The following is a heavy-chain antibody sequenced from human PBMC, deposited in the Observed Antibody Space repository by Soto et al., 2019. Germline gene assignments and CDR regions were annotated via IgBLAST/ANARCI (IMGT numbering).Heavy chain of an antibody. V-gene: IGHV4-39*01. J-gene: IGHJ3*02. CDR2: IYYSGST. D-gene: IGHD3-10*01. Sequence: SETLSLTCTVSGGSISSSSYYWGWIRQPPGKGLEWIGSIYYSGSTYYNPSLKSRVTISVDTSKNLFSLKLSSVTAADTAVYYCARHEEVSSSEVRGVIITYAFDIWGQGTMVTVSS. CDR3: ARHEEVSSSEVRGVIITYAFDI. CDR1: GGSISSSSYY.